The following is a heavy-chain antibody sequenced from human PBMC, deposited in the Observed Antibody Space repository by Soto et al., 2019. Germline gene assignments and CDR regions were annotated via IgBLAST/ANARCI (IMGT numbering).Heavy chain of an antibody. D-gene: IGHD3-10*01. Sequence: QVQLVESGGGLVKPGGSLRLSCAASGFSFGDSYMSWIRQSAGKGLEWLSYISGGSSYTKYAESVKGRFTISRYNARRSLFLQVNGLRADDTAIYYCAKTRVADSGYYFDHWGQGTMVTVSS. CDR3: AKTRVADSGYYFDH. J-gene: IGHJ4*02. CDR2: ISGGSSYT. V-gene: IGHV3-11*05. CDR1: GFSFGDSY.